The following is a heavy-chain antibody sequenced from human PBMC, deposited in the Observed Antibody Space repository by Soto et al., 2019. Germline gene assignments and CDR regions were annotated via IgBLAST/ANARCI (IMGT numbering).Heavy chain of an antibody. J-gene: IGHJ3*02. Sequence: QVQLQESGPGLVKPSGTLSLTCAVSSGSISSSNWWSWVRQPPGKGLEWIGEIYHSGSTNYNPSLKSRVTISVDKSKNQFSLKLSSVTAADTAVYYCARGFSDDILTGFGAFDIWGQGTMVTVSS. CDR1: SGSISSSNW. CDR2: IYHSGST. V-gene: IGHV4-4*02. CDR3: ARGFSDDILTGFGAFDI. D-gene: IGHD3-9*01.